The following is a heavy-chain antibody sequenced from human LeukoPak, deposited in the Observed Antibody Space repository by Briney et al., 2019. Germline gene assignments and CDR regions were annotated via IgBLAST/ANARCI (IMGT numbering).Heavy chain of an antibody. CDR2: IYYSGST. CDR3: ARPKGYCSGGSCYQSFDY. Sequence: SETLSLTCTVSGGSISSSSYYWGWIRQPPGKGLEWIGSIYYSGSTYYNPSLKSRVTISVDTSKNQFSLNLSSVTAADTAAYYCARPKGYCSGGSCYQSFDYWGQGTLVTVSS. J-gene: IGHJ4*02. CDR1: GGSISSSSYY. D-gene: IGHD2-15*01. V-gene: IGHV4-39*01.